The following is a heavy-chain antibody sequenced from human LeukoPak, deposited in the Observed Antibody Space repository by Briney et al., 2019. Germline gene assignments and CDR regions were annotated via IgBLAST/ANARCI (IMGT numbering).Heavy chain of an antibody. J-gene: IGHJ3*02. CDR1: GYTFTSYG. CDR2: ISAYNGNT. CDR3: ARDLDDFWNIPSQVYDAFDI. Sequence: ASVKVSCKASGYTFTSYGISWVRQAPGQGLEWMGWISAYNGNTNYAQKLQGRVTMTTDTSTSTAYMELRSLRSDDTAVYYCARDLDDFWNIPSQVYDAFDIWGQGTMVTVSS. D-gene: IGHD3-3*01. V-gene: IGHV1-18*01.